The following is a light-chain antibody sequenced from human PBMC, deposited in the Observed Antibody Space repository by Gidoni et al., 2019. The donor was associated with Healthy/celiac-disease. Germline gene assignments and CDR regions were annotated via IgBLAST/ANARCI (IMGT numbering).Light chain of an antibody. CDR1: PSVSSP. Sequence: EIVMTQSQATLSVSPGERATLSCRASPSVSSPLAWYQQKPGQAPRLLIYGAYTRATGIPARFSGSGSGTEFTLTISSLQSEDFAVYYCQQYNNWPYTFGQGTKLEIK. V-gene: IGKV3-15*01. CDR3: QQYNNWPYT. J-gene: IGKJ2*01. CDR2: GAY.